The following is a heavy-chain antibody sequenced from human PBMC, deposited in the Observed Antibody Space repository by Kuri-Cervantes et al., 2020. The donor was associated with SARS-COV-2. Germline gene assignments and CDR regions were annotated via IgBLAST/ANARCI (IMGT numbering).Heavy chain of an antibody. CDR3: ARGFWTGFLFDS. CDR2: IYYGGST. V-gene: IGHV4-61*01. D-gene: IGHD3/OR15-3a*01. Sequence: GSLRLSCSVSGFSVTSGSYYWSWLRQSPGKGLEWFGYIYYGGSTTYNPALKSRVTISIDMTNNQFFLNLKGASAADTAVYYCARGFWTGFLFDSWGQGSLVTVSS. CDR1: GFSVTSGSYY. J-gene: IGHJ4*02.